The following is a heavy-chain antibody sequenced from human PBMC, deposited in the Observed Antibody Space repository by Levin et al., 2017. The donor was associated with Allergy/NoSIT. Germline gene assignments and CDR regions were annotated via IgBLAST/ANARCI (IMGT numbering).Heavy chain of an antibody. CDR3: ARIKHYDDGSSYYDPGYYFDY. D-gene: IGHD3-22*01. CDR1: GGSISNYY. Sequence: SQTLSLTCTVSGGSISNYYWSWIRQPPGMRLEWIGYIYYSGSTSYNPSLQSRVTISVDTSKNQFSLKLSSVTAADTAVYYCARIKHYDDGSSYYDPGYYFDYWGQGALVTVSS. CDR2: IYYSGST. J-gene: IGHJ4*02. V-gene: IGHV4-59*01.